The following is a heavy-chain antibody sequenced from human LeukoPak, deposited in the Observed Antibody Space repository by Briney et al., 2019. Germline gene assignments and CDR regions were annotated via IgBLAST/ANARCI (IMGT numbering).Heavy chain of an antibody. V-gene: IGHV4-4*02. CDR1: GGSISSSHW. CDR3: ARAGPLVTKCYYGMDV. CDR2: IYHSGST. Sequence: SGTLSLTCAVSGGSISSSHWWTWVRQPPGKGLEWIGEIYHSGSTTYNPSLKSRVTISVDRSKNQFSLELSSPTAADTAVYYCARAGPLVTKCYYGMDVWGKGTTVTVSS. J-gene: IGHJ6*04. D-gene: IGHD3-9*01.